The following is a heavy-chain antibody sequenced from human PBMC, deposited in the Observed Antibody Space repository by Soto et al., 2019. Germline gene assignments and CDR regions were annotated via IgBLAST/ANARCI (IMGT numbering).Heavy chain of an antibody. J-gene: IGHJ4*02. CDR3: ARASSSSSAIDY. D-gene: IGHD6-6*01. V-gene: IGHV4-31*03. CDR1: GESISSGGYY. CDR2: IYDIGSA. Sequence: QVQLQESGPGLVKPSQTLSLTCTVSGESISSGGYYWSWIRQHPGKGLEWIGYIYDIGSAYYNPSLKSRVSISMDTSQTQFAMRLSSVTAADTAVYYCARASSSSSAIDYWGQGTLLTVSS.